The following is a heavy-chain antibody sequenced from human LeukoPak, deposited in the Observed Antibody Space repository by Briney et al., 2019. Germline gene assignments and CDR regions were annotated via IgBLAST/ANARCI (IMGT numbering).Heavy chain of an antibody. J-gene: IGHJ3*02. D-gene: IGHD5-24*01. CDR3: AKDSGHDGYAFDI. Sequence: GGSLRLSCAASQFTFSSYGMHWVRQAPGKGLEWVAFIQYDGNNEYYADSAKGRFTISRDNSKNTLYLQMNSLRAEDTAVYYCAKDSGHDGYAFDIWGQGTMVTVSS. CDR2: IQYDGNNE. V-gene: IGHV3-30*02. CDR1: QFTFSSYG.